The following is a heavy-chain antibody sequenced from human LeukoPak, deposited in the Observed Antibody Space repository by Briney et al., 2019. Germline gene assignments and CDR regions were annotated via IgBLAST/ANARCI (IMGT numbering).Heavy chain of an antibody. CDR1: GYSFTTYW. V-gene: IGHV5-51*01. Sequence: GESLKISCKGSGYSFTTYWIAWVRRMPGKGLEWMGIIYPGDSDATYSPSFQGQVTISADKSISTAYLQWSSLKASDTAMYYCARRVDTAFAFDIWGQGTMVTVSS. D-gene: IGHD5-18*01. CDR3: ARRVDTAFAFDI. CDR2: IYPGDSDA. J-gene: IGHJ3*02.